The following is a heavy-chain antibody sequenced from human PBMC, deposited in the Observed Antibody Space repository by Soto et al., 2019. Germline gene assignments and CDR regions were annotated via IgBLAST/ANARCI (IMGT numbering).Heavy chain of an antibody. CDR2: ISGYNGNT. J-gene: IGHJ4*02. D-gene: IGHD1-1*01. CDR3: ARDPTGHFIEY. Sequence: QVQLVQSGAEVKKPGASVKVSCKTSGYTFTSYGVAWVRQAPGQGLEWMGWISGYNGNTNYAQKLQDRVTMTTDTSTSTAYMELRSLRSDDTAVYYCARDPTGHFIEYWGQGTLVTVSS. CDR1: GYTFTSYG. V-gene: IGHV1-18*01.